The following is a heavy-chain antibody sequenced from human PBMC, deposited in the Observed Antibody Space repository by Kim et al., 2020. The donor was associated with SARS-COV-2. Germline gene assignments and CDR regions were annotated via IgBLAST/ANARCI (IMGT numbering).Heavy chain of an antibody. J-gene: IGHJ3*02. V-gene: IGHV4-34*01. D-gene: IGHD6-19*01. CDR2: INHSGST. CDR1: GGSFSGYY. Sequence: SETLSLTCAVYGGSFSGYYWSWIRQPPGKGLEWIGEINHSGSTNYNPSLKSRVTISVDTSKNQFSLKLSAVTAADTAVYYCARGREGKQWLARRYAVDIWGQGTMVTVSS. CDR3: ARGREGKQWLARRYAVDI.